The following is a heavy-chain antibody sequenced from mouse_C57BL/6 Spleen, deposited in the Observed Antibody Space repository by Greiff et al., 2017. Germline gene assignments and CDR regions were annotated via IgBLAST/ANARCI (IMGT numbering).Heavy chain of an antibody. J-gene: IGHJ3*01. CDR3: ASHDYDGGAWFAY. D-gene: IGHD2-4*01. CDR2: ISYDGSN. CDR1: GYSITSGYY. Sequence: EVQLVESGPGLVKPSQSLSLTCSVTGYSITSGYYWNWIRQFPGNKLEWMGYISYDGSNNYNPSLKNRISITRDTSKNQFFLKLNSVTTEDTATYYCASHDYDGGAWFAYWGQGTLVTVSA. V-gene: IGHV3-6*01.